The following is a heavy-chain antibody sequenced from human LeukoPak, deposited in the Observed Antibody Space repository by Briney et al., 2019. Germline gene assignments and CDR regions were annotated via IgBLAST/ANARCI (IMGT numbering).Heavy chain of an antibody. CDR2: ISSSSSYI. D-gene: IGHD3-10*02. J-gene: IGHJ4*02. CDR3: ARDKPSAYVQGYFDY. Sequence: KAGGSLRLSCAASGFTFSSYSMNWVRQAPGKGLEWVSSISSSSSYIYYADSVKGRFTISRDNAKNSLYLQMNSLRAEDTAVYYCARDKPSAYVQGYFDYWGQGTLVTVSS. V-gene: IGHV3-21*01. CDR1: GFTFSSYS.